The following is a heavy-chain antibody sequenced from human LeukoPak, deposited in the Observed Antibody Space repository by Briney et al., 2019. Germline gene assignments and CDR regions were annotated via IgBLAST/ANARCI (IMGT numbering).Heavy chain of an antibody. CDR2: INHSGST. Sequence: SETLSLTCAVYGGSFSGYYWSWIRQPPGKGLEWIGEINHSGSTNYNPSLKSRVTMSVDTSKNQFSLKLSSVTAADTAVYYCAREEADYGDYYFDYWGQGTLVTVSS. D-gene: IGHD4-17*01. J-gene: IGHJ4*02. CDR1: GGSFSGYY. V-gene: IGHV4-34*01. CDR3: AREEADYGDYYFDY.